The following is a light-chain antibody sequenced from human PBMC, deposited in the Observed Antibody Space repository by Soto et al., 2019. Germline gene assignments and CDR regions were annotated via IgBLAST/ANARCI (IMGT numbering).Light chain of an antibody. CDR3: QQYGSSPPDT. V-gene: IGKV3-20*01. Sequence: EIVLTQSPGTLSLSPGARATLSCRASQSVSSSYLAWYQQKPGQAPRLLIYGASSRATGIPDRFSGSGSGTDFTLTISRLEPEDWAVYYCQQYGSSPPDTFGPGTKVDIK. CDR2: GAS. J-gene: IGKJ3*01. CDR1: QSVSSSY.